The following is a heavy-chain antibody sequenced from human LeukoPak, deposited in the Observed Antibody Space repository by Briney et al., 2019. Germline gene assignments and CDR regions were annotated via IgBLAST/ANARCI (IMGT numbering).Heavy chain of an antibody. CDR3: SRDFQGY. Sequence: PGGSLRLSCAASGCTFSSHWMSWVRQAPGKGLEWVARTKEDGSEKYYVDSVRGRFTISRDNAKNSLHLEMNSLRAEDMAVYYCSRDFQGYWGQGTLVTVSS. J-gene: IGHJ4*02. V-gene: IGHV3-7*01. CDR2: TKEDGSEK. CDR1: GCTFSSHW.